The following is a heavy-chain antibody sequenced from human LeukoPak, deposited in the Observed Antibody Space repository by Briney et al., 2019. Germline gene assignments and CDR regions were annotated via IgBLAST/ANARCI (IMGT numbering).Heavy chain of an antibody. J-gene: IGHJ4*02. CDR2: IWYDGSNK. CDR1: GFTFSSYG. V-gene: IGHV3-33*01. Sequence: GGSLRLSCAASGFTFSSYGMHWVRQAPGKGLEWVPVIWYDGSNKYYADSVKGRFTISRDNSKNTLYLQMNSLRAEDTAVYYCARDRRFGELSLDFWGQGALVTVSS. D-gene: IGHD3-10*01. CDR3: ARDRRFGELSLDF.